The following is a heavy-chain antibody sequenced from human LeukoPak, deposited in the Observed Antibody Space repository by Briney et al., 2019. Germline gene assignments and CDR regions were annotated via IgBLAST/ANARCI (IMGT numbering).Heavy chain of an antibody. CDR3: ARLRVTTGFDY. D-gene: IGHD2-21*02. CDR2: IYYTGIA. CDR1: DGSITRSSYY. J-gene: IGHJ4*02. Sequence: SETLSLTCTVSDGSITRSSYYWGWIRQTPGEGLDWIGSIYYTGIAYYNPSHQGRVTMSVDTSKNQFSLKLNSVTVADTAVYYCARLRVTTGFDYWDQGIPVTVSS. V-gene: IGHV4-39*01.